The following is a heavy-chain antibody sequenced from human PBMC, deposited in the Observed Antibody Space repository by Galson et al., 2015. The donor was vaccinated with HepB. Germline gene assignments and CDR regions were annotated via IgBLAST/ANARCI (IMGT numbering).Heavy chain of an antibody. Sequence: SLRLSCAASGFTFSSYWMSWVRQAPGKGLEWVANIKQDGSEKYYVDSVKGRFTISRDNAKNSLYLQMNSLRAEDTAVYYCARDLRAREIPRFITIFGVVNNWFDPWGQGTLVTVAS. V-gene: IGHV3-7*03. CDR2: IKQDGSEK. CDR3: ARDLRAREIPRFITIFGVVNNWFDP. D-gene: IGHD3-3*01. J-gene: IGHJ5*02. CDR1: GFTFSSYW.